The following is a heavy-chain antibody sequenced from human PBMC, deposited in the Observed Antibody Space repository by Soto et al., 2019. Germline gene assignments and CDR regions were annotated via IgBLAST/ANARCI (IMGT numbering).Heavy chain of an antibody. Sequence: EVQLLESGGGLVQPGGSLRLSCVVSGFTFSSYAMSWVRQAPGKVLEWVSAISGSGGTTYYADSVKGRFTISRDNSKNTLYLQMNSLRAEGTAVYYCAKDYYGSGSYRPPHAFDIWGQGTMVTVSS. CDR1: GFTFSSYA. D-gene: IGHD3-10*01. V-gene: IGHV3-23*01. J-gene: IGHJ3*02. CDR3: AKDYYGSGSYRPPHAFDI. CDR2: ISGSGGTT.